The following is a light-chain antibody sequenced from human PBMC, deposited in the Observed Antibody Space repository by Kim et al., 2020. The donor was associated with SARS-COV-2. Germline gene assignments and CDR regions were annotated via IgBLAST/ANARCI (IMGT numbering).Light chain of an antibody. V-gene: IGKV3-15*01. CDR1: HSVSSH. Sequence: FPGERASLTCRASHSVSSHLAWYQQKPGQAPRLLIYGASTRATGIPARFSGSGSGTDFTLTIYSLQSEDFAVYYCQQYNKWPTFTFGGVTKVDI. CDR3: QQYNKWPTFT. J-gene: IGKJ4*01. CDR2: GAS.